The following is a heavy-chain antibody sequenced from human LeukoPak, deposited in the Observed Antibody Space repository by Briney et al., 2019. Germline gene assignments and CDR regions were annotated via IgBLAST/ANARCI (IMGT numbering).Heavy chain of an antibody. CDR3: AELGITMIGGV. CDR2: ISSSGSTI. D-gene: IGHD3-10*02. Sequence: GGSLRLSCAASGFTFSSYSMTWVRQAPGKGLEWVSYISSSGSTIYYADSVKGRFTISRDNAKNSLYLQMNSLRAEDTAVYYCAELGITMIGGVWGKGTTVTISS. CDR1: GFTFSSYS. V-gene: IGHV3-48*04. J-gene: IGHJ6*04.